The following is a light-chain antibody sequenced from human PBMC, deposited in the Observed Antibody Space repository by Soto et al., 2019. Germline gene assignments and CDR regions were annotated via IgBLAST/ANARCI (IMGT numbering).Light chain of an antibody. CDR2: DNS. Sequence: QSVLTQPPSVSGAPGQRVTISCTGSSSNIGSLYDVHWYQQLPGTAPKLLIYDNSNRPSGVPDRFSGSKSGTSASLAITGLQAEDEADYYCAAWDDSLNGVVFGGGTKVTVL. V-gene: IGLV1-40*01. J-gene: IGLJ2*01. CDR3: AAWDDSLNGVV. CDR1: SSNIGSLYD.